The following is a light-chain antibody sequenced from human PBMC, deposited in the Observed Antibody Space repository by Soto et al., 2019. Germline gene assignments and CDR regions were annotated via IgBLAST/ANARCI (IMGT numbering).Light chain of an antibody. Sequence: QAVLTQPASVSGSPGLSITLSCTGASSDVGIYNLVSWYQQHPGKAPKVMIYEVSKRPSGVSNRFSGSKSGNTASLTISGLQADDEADYYCCSYAGSSTWVFGGGTKLTVL. CDR1: SSDVGIYNL. CDR3: CSYAGSSTWV. CDR2: EVS. V-gene: IGLV2-23*02. J-gene: IGLJ3*02.